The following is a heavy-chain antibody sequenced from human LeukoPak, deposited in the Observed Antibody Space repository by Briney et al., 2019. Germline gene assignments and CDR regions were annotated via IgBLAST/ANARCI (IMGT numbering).Heavy chain of an antibody. CDR3: ARADFYGSGSHPPGGFDY. D-gene: IGHD3-10*01. CDR2: ISYDGSDT. CDR1: GFTFSSYG. V-gene: IGHV3-30*19. Sequence: GRSLRLSCAASGFTFSSYGMHWVRQAPGEGLEWGAVISYDGSDTYYADSVKGRFTISRDSSKNTLYLQMTSLRAEDTAVYYCARADFYGSGSHPPGGFDYWGQGTLVTVSS. J-gene: IGHJ4*02.